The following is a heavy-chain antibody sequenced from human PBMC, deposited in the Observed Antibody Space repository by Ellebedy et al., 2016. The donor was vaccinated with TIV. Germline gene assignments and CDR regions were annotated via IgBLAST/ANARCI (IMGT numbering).Heavy chain of an antibody. V-gene: IGHV4-59*08. J-gene: IGHJ4*02. CDR1: VGSISSYC. Sequence: MPSETLSLTCTVSVGSISSYCWSRIRQPPGKGLEWIGCVCYGGNTNYIPSLKSRVTISGDTSKNQFSLNLSSVTAADTAIYYCARHYQLWGPKQFDYWGQGSLVTVSS. CDR2: VCYGGNT. D-gene: IGHD3-16*01. CDR3: ARHYQLWGPKQFDY.